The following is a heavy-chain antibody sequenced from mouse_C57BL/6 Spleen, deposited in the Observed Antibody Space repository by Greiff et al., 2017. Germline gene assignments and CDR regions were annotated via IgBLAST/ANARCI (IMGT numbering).Heavy chain of an antibody. J-gene: IGHJ4*01. Sequence: VKVEESGAELVKPGASVKLSCKASGYTFTGYWIPWVRQRPGQGLEWIGDIFPGSGSINYNETFKGKATLTVDKSSSTAYMQLSRLTSEDTAVYDSARGDYGRTYYAMDYWGQGTSVTVSS. CDR3: ARGDYGRTYYAMDY. D-gene: IGHD1-1*01. CDR2: IFPGSGSI. CDR1: GYTFTGYW. V-gene: IGHV1-55*01.